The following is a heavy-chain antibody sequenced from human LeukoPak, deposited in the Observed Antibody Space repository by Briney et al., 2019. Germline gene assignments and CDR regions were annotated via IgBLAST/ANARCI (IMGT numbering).Heavy chain of an antibody. CDR2: IKQDGSEK. J-gene: IGHJ2*01. Sequence: GGSLRLSCAASGFTFSSYWMSWVRQAPGKGLEWVANIKQDGSEKYYVDSVKGRFTISRDNAKNSLYLQMNSLRAEDTAVYYCARDAYCGGDCYSVWYFDLWGRGTLVTVSS. V-gene: IGHV3-7*01. CDR1: GFTFSSYW. D-gene: IGHD2-21*02. CDR3: ARDAYCGGDCYSVWYFDL.